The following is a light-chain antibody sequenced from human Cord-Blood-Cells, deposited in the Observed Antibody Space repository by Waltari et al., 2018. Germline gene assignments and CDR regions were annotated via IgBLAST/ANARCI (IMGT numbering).Light chain of an antibody. J-gene: IGLJ3*02. CDR3: SSYTSSSTWV. CDR1: SSDVGGYNY. CDR2: DVS. V-gene: IGLV2-14*01. Sequence: QSALTQPASVSGSPGQSITLSCTGTSSDVGGYNYVSWYQQHPGKAPKLMIYDVSNLPSGFSNRFSGSKSGNTASLTISGLHAEDEADYYCSSYTSSSTWVFGGGTKLTVL.